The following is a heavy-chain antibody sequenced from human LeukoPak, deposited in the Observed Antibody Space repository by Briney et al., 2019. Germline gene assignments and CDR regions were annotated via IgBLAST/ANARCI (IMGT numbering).Heavy chain of an antibody. V-gene: IGHV1-18*04. D-gene: IGHD3-22*01. CDR1: GYTFTGYY. CDR3: AKGDYYDSSGSDAFDI. Sequence: ASVKVSCKASGYTFTGYYMHWVRQAPGQGLEWMGWISAYNGNTNYAQKLQGRVTMTTDTSTSTAYMELRSLRSDDTAVYYCAKGDYYDSSGSDAFDIWGQGTMVTVSS. CDR2: ISAYNGNT. J-gene: IGHJ3*02.